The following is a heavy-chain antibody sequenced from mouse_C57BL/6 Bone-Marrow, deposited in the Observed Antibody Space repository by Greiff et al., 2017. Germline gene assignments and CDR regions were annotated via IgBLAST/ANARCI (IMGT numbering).Heavy chain of an antibody. V-gene: IGHV2-6*01. J-gene: IGHJ4*01. CDR1: GFSLTSYG. CDR3: ARDSYYYAMDY. CDR2: IWGVGST. Sequence: VMLVESGPGLVAPSQSLSITCTVSGFSLTSYGVDWVRQSPGKGLEWLGVIWGVGSTNYNSALKSGLSISKDNSKRQVFLKMNSLQTDDTAMYYCARDSYYYAMDYWGQGTSVTVSS.